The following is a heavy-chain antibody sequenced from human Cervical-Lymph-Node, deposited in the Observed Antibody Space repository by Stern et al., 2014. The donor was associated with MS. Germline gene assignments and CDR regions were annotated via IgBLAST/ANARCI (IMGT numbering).Heavy chain of an antibody. J-gene: IGHJ1*01. Sequence: QVQLVQYGAEVKKPGASVKVSCKAYGDSFASYPIHWLRQAPGQGRVCMLIVNPTDGHTPYAQTFKGRVTMTRDTSTRTVYMELSSLRPEDTAMYFCANPLPYANWGQGTRVTVSS. CDR3: ANPLPYAN. CDR2: VNPTDGHT. V-gene: IGHV1-46*03. CDR1: GDSFASYP. D-gene: IGHD4-17*01.